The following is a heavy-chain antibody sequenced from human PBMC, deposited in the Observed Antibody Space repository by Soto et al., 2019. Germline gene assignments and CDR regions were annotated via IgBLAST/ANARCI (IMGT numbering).Heavy chain of an antibody. V-gene: IGHV3-23*01. D-gene: IGHD6-13*01. J-gene: IGHJ4*02. CDR3: AIRMYSTRWYYLDY. Sequence: EMQLLESGGGLVQAGGSLRLSCAASGFTVSSYALNWVRQAPGKGLEWVSGISASTYYADSVKGRFTISRDTSKNTLYLQMKSRRAEDTAIYFGAIRMYSTRWYYLDYWGQGTLVTVSS. CDR2: ISAST. CDR1: GFTVSSYA.